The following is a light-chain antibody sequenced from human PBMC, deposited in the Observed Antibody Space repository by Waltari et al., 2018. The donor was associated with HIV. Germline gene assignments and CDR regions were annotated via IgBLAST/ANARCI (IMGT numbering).Light chain of an antibody. CDR1: QDINSA. V-gene: IGKV1-13*02. Sequence: AIQVTQSPASLSASVGDRVTITCRTSQDINSALAWYQQKSGKSPTLLIFDASTLETGVPSRFSGSGSGTLYTLTINTLQPDDFAIYFCQQCRTYPLTFGGGTKVDSK. CDR2: DAS. CDR3: QQCRTYPLT. J-gene: IGKJ4*01.